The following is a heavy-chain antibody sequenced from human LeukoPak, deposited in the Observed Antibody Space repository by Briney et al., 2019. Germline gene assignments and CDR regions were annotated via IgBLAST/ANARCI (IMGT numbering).Heavy chain of an antibody. CDR2: IYYSGST. CDR3: ARAEGSGSNYNAYFDY. J-gene: IGHJ4*02. D-gene: IGHD3-10*01. CDR1: GGSISSYY. V-gene: IGHV4-59*01. Sequence: SETLSLTCTVSGGSISSYYWSWIRQPPGKGLEWIGYIYYSGSTNYNPSLKSRVTISVDTSKNQFSLKLSSVTAADTAVYYCARAEGSGSNYNAYFDYWGQGTLVTVSS.